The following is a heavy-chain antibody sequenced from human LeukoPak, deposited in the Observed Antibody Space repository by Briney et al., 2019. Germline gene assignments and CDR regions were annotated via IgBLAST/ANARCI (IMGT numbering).Heavy chain of an antibody. Sequence: TLSLTCTVSGGSISSGDYYWSWIRQPPGKGLEWIGYIYYSGSTYYNPSLKSRVTISVDTSKNQFSLKLSSVTAADTAVYYCARVEGTMVRGAYWFDPWGQGTLVTVSS. CDR3: ARVEGTMVRGAYWFDP. J-gene: IGHJ5*02. CDR1: GGSISSGDYY. D-gene: IGHD3-10*01. V-gene: IGHV4-30-4*08. CDR2: IYYSGST.